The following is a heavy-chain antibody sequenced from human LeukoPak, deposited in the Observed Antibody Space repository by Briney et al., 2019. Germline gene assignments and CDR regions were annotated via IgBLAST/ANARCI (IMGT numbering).Heavy chain of an antibody. CDR1: GGSISSYY. CDR2: IYYSGST. J-gene: IGHJ3*02. Sequence: PSETLSLTCTVSGGSISSYYWSWIRQPPGKGLEWIGYIYYSGSTNYNPSLKSRVTISVDTSKNQFSLKLSSVTAADTAVYYCARDLDVVVVPAAIPDAVLRFSGFDIWGQGTMDTVSS. V-gene: IGHV4-59*12. CDR3: ARDLDVVVVPAAIPDAVLRFSGFDI. D-gene: IGHD2-2*02.